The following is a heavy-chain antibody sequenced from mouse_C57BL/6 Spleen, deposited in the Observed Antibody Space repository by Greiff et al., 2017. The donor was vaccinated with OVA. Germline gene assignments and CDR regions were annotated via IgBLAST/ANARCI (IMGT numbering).Heavy chain of an antibody. CDR1: GYTFTSYW. J-gene: IGHJ1*03. CDR2: IYPGSGST. V-gene: IGHV1-55*01. D-gene: IGHD1-1*01. CDR3: ARYYGSYDWYFDV. Sequence: QVRLQQPGAELVKPGASVKMSCKASGYTFTSYWITWVKQRPGQGLEWIGDIYPGSGSTNYNEKFKSKATLTVDTSSSTAYMQLSSLTSEDSAVYYCARYYGSYDWYFDVWGTGTTVTVSS.